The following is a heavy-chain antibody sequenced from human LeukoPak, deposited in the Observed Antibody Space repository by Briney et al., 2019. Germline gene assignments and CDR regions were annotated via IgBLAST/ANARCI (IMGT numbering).Heavy chain of an antibody. CDR2: ISGSGGST. V-gene: IGHV3-23*01. CDR3: AKAQQWELSHCFDP. CDR1: GLTFNNYA. Sequence: PGGSLRLSCAASGLTFNNYAMSWVRQAPGKGLEWVSGISGSGGSTYYADSVKGRFTISRDNSKNTLYLQMNSLRAEDTALYYCAKAQQWELSHCFDPWGQGTLVTVSS. D-gene: IGHD1-26*01. J-gene: IGHJ5*02.